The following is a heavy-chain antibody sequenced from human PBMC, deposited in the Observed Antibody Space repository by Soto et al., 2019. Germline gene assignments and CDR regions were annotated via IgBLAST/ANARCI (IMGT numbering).Heavy chain of an antibody. CDR3: ARQMAGLGGDDDF. CDR1: GYTFTKYG. D-gene: IGHD3-16*01. Sequence: QVQLVQSGAEVKNPGASVKVSCKTSGYTFTKYGVGWVRQAPGQGLEWMGWISGSSGNANYAEKVQGRITLTTDTSTSTAYIELRSLRSDDTAVYYCARQMAGLGGDDDFWGQGTLVTVSS. J-gene: IGHJ4*02. CDR2: ISGSSGNA. V-gene: IGHV1-18*01.